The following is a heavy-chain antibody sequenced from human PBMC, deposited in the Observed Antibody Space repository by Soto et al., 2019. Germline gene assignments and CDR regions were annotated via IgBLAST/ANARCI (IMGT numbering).Heavy chain of an antibody. V-gene: IGHV4-59*08. J-gene: IGHJ4*02. CDR1: GGSISSYC. CDR3: ARHPAYCSGGICHTDY. CDR2: VYSSGAT. D-gene: IGHD2-15*01. Sequence: PSETLSLTCTVSGGSISSYCWSWIRRPPGKGLEWLGYVYSSGATNYNPSLKSRVTISVDTSKNQFSLKLTSVTAADTAVYYCARHPAYCSGGICHTDYWGQGTLVTVSS.